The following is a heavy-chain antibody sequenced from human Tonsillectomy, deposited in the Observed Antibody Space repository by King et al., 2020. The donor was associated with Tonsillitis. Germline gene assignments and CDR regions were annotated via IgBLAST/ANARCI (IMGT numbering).Heavy chain of an antibody. Sequence: VQLVESGAEVKKPGQSLKISCKGSGYSFDTYWIAWVRQMPGKGLEWMGIIYPGDSETRYNPSFQGKVTISADMSINTAYLQWSSLKASDTAIYYCARGEMAARMPFGPWGQGTLVTVSS. V-gene: IGHV5-51*01. J-gene: IGHJ5*02. CDR1: GYSFDTYW. CDR2: IYPGDSET. D-gene: IGHD5-24*01. CDR3: ARGEMAARMPFGP.